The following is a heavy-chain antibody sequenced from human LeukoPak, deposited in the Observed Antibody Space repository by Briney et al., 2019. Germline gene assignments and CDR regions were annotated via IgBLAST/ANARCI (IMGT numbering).Heavy chain of an antibody. CDR3: ARGGWGTAIDY. V-gene: IGHV3-74*01. CDR2: ISNDGSDT. D-gene: IGHD1-7*01. J-gene: IGHJ4*02. Sequence: GGSLRLSCAASGFSFSGYWMHWVRQAPGKGLVWVSYISNDGSDTTYADSVKGRFTISRDNAKNTVDLQMNSLRAEDTAVYYCARGGWGTAIDYWGQGTLVTVSS. CDR1: GFSFSGYW.